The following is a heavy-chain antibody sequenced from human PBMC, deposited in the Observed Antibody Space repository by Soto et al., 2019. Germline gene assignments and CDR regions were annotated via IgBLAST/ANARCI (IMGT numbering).Heavy chain of an antibody. CDR2: INDRGSI. CDR3: ARESHDILTGPPWVWYFDL. D-gene: IGHD3-9*01. J-gene: IGHJ2*01. CDR1: GGSFSGYY. V-gene: IGHV4-34*01. Sequence: QVQLQQWGAGPLRPLETLSLTCGVSGGSFSGYYWAWIRQSPGKGLEWFGEINDRGSINYNPSLKSRVSISVDTSKNHYSLNLRSVTAADTAVYYCARESHDILTGPPWVWYFDLWGRGTLVTVSS.